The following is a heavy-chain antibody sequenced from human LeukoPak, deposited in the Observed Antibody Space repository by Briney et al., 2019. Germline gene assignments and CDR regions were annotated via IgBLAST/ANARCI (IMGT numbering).Heavy chain of an antibody. CDR1: GFTFSSYA. CDR2: ISYDGSNK. Sequence: PGGSLRLSCAASGFTFSSYAMHWVRQAPGKGLEWVAVISYDGSNKYYADSVKGRFTISRDNSKNTLYLQMNSLRAEDRAVYYCARDSNGDYGGGFDPWGQGTLVTVSS. D-gene: IGHD4-17*01. CDR3: ARDSNGDYGGGFDP. V-gene: IGHV3-30-3*01. J-gene: IGHJ5*02.